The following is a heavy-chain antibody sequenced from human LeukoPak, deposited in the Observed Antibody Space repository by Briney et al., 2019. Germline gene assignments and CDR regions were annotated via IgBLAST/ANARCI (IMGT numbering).Heavy chain of an antibody. J-gene: IGHJ4*02. D-gene: IGHD3-22*01. V-gene: IGHV4-39*01. CDR1: GGSISSSSYY. CDR3: ARHAPNYYDSSGYYYVYLDY. Sequence: SKTLSLTCTVSGGSISSSSYYWGWIRQPPGKGLEWIGSIYYSGSTYYNPSLKSRVTISVDTSKNQFSLKLSSVTAADTAVYYCARHAPNYYDSSGYYYVYLDYWGQGILVTVSS. CDR2: IYYSGST.